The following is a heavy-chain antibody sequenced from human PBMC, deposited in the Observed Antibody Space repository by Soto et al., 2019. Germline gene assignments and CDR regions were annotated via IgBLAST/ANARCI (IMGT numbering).Heavy chain of an antibody. D-gene: IGHD3-3*01. Sequence: GESLKISCKGSGYSFTSYWIGWVRQMPGKGLEWMGIIYPGDSDTRYSPSFQGQVTISADKSISTAYLQWSSLKASDTAMYYCARSTVKAFWSGYYYFDYWGQGTLVTVSS. CDR2: IYPGDSDT. CDR3: ARSTVKAFWSGYYYFDY. V-gene: IGHV5-51*01. J-gene: IGHJ4*02. CDR1: GYSFTSYW.